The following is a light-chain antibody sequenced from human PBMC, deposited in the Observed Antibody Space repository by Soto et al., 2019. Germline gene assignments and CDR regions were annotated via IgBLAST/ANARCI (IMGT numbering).Light chain of an antibody. CDR1: QSVSST. CDR2: GAS. J-gene: IGKJ1*01. CDR3: QHYNNWPA. V-gene: IGKV3-15*01. Sequence: ELVMTQSPAPLSVSPGERATLSCSASQSVSSTLAWYQQKPGQAPRLLLSGASTRATGVPAGFSGSGSGTEFTLTITSLKSEDFAVYYCQHYNNWPAFGQGTEV.